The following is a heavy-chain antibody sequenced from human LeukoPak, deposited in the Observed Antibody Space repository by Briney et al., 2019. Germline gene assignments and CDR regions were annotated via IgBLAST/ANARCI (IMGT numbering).Heavy chain of an antibody. CDR2: IKQDESKR. J-gene: IGHJ5*02. V-gene: IGHV3-7*01. CDR3: AREASLYCSGNDCYWAFDR. D-gene: IGHD2-15*01. CDR1: GFTFSDHW. Sequence: GGSLRLSCAASGFTFSDHWMSWVRQAPGKGLEWVANIKQDESKRYYVDSVRGRFTISRDNAKNSLYLQINSLRAEDTAVYYCAREASLYCSGNDCYWAFDRWGQGTLVTVSS.